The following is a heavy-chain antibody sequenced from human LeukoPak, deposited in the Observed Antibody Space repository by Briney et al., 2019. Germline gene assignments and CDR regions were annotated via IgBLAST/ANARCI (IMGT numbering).Heavy chain of an antibody. D-gene: IGHD3-9*01. Sequence: SETLSLTCAVYGGSFSGYYWSWIRQPPGKGLEWLGEINHSGSTNYNPSLKSRVTISVDTSKNQFSLKLSSVTAADTAVYYCAREGLLTGRRPFDPWGQGTLVTVSS. CDR3: AREGLLTGRRPFDP. V-gene: IGHV4-34*01. CDR2: INHSGST. CDR1: GGSFSGYY. J-gene: IGHJ5*02.